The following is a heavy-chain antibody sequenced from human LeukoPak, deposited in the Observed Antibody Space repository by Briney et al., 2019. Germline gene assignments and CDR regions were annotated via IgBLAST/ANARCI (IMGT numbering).Heavy chain of an antibody. CDR2: IYHSGST. Sequence: PSXTLSLTCVVSGYSISSGYYWGWIRPPPGKGLEWIGSIYHSGSTYYNPSLKSGVTISVDTSKNQFSLKLSSVTAADTAVYYCARQGVLYCSSTSCHNFDYWGQGTLVTVSS. J-gene: IGHJ4*02. CDR3: ARQGVLYCSSTSCHNFDY. V-gene: IGHV4-38-2*01. D-gene: IGHD2-2*01. CDR1: GYSISSGYY.